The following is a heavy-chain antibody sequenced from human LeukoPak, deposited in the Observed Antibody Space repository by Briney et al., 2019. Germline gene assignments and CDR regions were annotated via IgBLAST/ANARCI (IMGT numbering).Heavy chain of an antibody. V-gene: IGHV3-30-3*01. CDR2: ISDDGTKE. Sequence: PGKSLRLSCVASGFTFSSYAMHWVRQAPGKGLEWVAVISDDGTKEYYADSVKGRFTISRDNSRNTVYTSKSTLFLQMNSLRPEDTAVYYCARGKIRYSYGGFDYWGQGILVTVSS. J-gene: IGHJ4*02. CDR1: GFTFSSYA. D-gene: IGHD5-18*01. CDR3: ARGKIRYSYGGFDY.